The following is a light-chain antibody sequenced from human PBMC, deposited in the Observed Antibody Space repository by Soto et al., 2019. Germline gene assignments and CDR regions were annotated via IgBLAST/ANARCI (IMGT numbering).Light chain of an antibody. V-gene: IGKV1-5*03. CDR1: QSISSW. J-gene: IGKJ2*01. CDR3: QQYNSYWYT. CDR2: KAS. Sequence: DIQMTQSPSTLSASVGDRVTITCRASQSISSWLAWYQQKPGKAPKLLIYKASILESGVPSRFSGSGSGTEFTLTISILQPDDFATYYCQQYNSYWYTFGQGTKLEIK.